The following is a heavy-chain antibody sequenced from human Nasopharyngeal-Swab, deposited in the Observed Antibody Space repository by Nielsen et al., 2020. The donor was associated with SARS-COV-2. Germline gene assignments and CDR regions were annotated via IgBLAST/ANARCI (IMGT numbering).Heavy chain of an antibody. Sequence: GGSLRLSCAASGFTLRSNGRNWVSQAPGKGLEWVAVIWYDGSNKYYADSVNGRFTISRDNSKNTLYLQMTSLRAEDTAVYYCARRISGYIDYWGQGTPVTVSS. CDR1: GFTLRSNG. V-gene: IGHV3-33*01. CDR2: IWYDGSNK. J-gene: IGHJ4*02. D-gene: IGHD3-22*01. CDR3: ARRISGYIDY.